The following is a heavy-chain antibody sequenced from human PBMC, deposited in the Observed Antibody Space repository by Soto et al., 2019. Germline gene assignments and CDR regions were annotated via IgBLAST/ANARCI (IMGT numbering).Heavy chain of an antibody. J-gene: IGHJ5*02. Sequence: QVQLVQSGAEVKKPGSSVKVSCKASGGTFSSYAISWVRQAPGQGLEWMGGIIPIFGTANYAQKFQGRVTITADESTSTAYMELSSVRSEDTAVYYCARGREGMAKPGGDGFVPWGQGTLVTVSS. CDR2: IIPIFGTA. V-gene: IGHV1-69*01. CDR3: ARGREGMAKPGGDGFVP. CDR1: GGTFSSYA. D-gene: IGHD5-12*01.